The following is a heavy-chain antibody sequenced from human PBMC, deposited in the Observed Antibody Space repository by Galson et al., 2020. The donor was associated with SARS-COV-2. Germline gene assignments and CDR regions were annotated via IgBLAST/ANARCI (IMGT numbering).Heavy chain of an antibody. Sequence: QAGGSLRLSCAASGFTFSNFGMHWVRQAPGKGLAWVAVISTDGNNKYDADSVKGRFTISRDNSKNTLYLQMNSLRPEDTAVYFCARAGYSSTWTLGDAFDVWGQGTLVTVSS. J-gene: IGHJ3*01. V-gene: IGHV3-30*03. CDR1: GFTFSNFG. D-gene: IGHD6-13*01. CDR2: ISTDGNNK. CDR3: ARAGYSSTWTLGDAFDV.